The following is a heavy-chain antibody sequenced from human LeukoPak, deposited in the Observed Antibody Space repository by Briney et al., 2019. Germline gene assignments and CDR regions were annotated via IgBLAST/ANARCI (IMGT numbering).Heavy chain of an antibody. V-gene: IGHV4-39*07. Sequence: SETLSLTCTVSGGSISSSSYYWGWIRQPPGKGLEWIGSIYYSGSTYYNPSLKSRVTISVDTSKNQFSLKLSSVTAADTAVYYCASGDIVVVPAAISYWGQGTLVTVSS. CDR3: ASGDIVVVPAAISY. CDR2: IYYSGST. CDR1: GGSISSSSYY. J-gene: IGHJ4*02. D-gene: IGHD2-2*02.